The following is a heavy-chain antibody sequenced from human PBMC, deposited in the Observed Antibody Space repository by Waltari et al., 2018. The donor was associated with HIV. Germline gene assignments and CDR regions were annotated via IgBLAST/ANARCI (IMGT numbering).Heavy chain of an antibody. V-gene: IGHV4-59*01. CDR1: GDSISSSC. CDR2: IYYSGST. J-gene: IGHJ5*02. CDR3: ARGGLIAAAGGGERRLDP. Sequence: QVQLQESGPGLVKPSETLSLTCAVSGDSISSSCWSWIRQTPGKGLEWIGYIYYSGSTNYNPSRRNRVTKSLDTSKNQFSLKMTSVTVADTALYYCARGGLIAAAGGGERRLDPWGQGTLVTVSS. D-gene: IGHD6-13*01.